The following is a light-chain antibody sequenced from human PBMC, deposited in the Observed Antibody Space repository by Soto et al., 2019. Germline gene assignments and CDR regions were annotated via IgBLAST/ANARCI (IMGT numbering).Light chain of an antibody. J-gene: IGKJ2*01. CDR2: TTS. CDR3: HQSYITPPA. Sequence: DVQMTQSPSSLSASVGDRVTITCRASQNIDIYLNWYQQKPGRPPTLLIYTTSRLQSGVPIRFSGSGSGTDFTLTISNLQPEDFATYSCHQSYITPPAFGQGTKVDIK. V-gene: IGKV1-39*01. CDR1: QNIDIY.